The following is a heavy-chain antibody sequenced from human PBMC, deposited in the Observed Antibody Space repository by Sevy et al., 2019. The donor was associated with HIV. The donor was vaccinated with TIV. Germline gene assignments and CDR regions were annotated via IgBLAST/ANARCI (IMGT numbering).Heavy chain of an antibody. CDR2: ISGSGGST. V-gene: IGHV3-23*01. J-gene: IGHJ4*02. CDR1: GFTFSSYA. D-gene: IGHD2-21*02. Sequence: GGSLRLSCAASGFTFSSYAMSGVRQAPGKGLEWVSAISGSGGSTYYADSVKGRFTISRDNSKNTLYLQMNSLGAEDTAVYYCAKDPTGGNFDYFDYWGQGTLVTVSS. CDR3: AKDPTGGNFDYFDY.